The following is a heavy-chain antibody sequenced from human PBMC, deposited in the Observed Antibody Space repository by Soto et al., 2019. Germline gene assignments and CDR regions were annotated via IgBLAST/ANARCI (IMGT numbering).Heavy chain of an antibody. CDR1: GFTFSSYD. Sequence: GGSLRLSCAASGFTFSSYDMHWVRQATGKGLEWVSAIGTAGDTYYPGSVKDRFTISRENAKNSLYLQLNSLRAGDTSVYYCASGALTTVVTPDHDAFDIWCQGTMVTVSS. CDR2: IGTAGDT. CDR3: ASGALTTVVTPDHDAFDI. V-gene: IGHV3-13*01. D-gene: IGHD4-17*01. J-gene: IGHJ3*02.